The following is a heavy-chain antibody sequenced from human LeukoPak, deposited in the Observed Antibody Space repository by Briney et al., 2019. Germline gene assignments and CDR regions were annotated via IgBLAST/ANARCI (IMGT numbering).Heavy chain of an antibody. CDR2: ISYDGSNK. CDR1: AFTFSNYT. CDR3: ARIPRTWLRFPYFDY. V-gene: IGHV3-30-3*01. D-gene: IGHD5-12*01. Sequence: PGGSLRLSCAASAFTFSNYTMHWVRQAPGKGLEWVAVISYDGSNKYYADSVKGRFTISRDNSKNTLYLQMNSLRGEDTSVYYYARIPRTWLRFPYFDYWGQGTLVTVSS. J-gene: IGHJ4*02.